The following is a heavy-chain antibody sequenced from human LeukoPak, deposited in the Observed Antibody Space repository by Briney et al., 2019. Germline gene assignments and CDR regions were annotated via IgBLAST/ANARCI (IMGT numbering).Heavy chain of an antibody. J-gene: IGHJ4*02. Sequence: SVKVSCKASGGTFSSYAISWVRQAPGQGLEWMGGITPIFGTANYAQKFQGRVTITADESTSTAYMELSSLRSEDTAVYYCARDGDYGDYVEGYWGQGTLVTVSS. CDR2: ITPIFGTA. D-gene: IGHD4-17*01. CDR3: ARDGDYGDYVEGY. V-gene: IGHV1-69*13. CDR1: GGTFSSYA.